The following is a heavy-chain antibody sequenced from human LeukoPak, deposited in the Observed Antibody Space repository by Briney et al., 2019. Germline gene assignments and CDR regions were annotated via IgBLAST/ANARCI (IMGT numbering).Heavy chain of an antibody. D-gene: IGHD6-13*01. Sequence: PSETLSLTCAVYGGSFSGYYWSWIRQPPGRGLEWIGEINHSGSTNYNPSLKSRVTISVDTSKNQFSLKLSSVTAADTAVYYCARGYSSSWYLRWGQGTLVTVSS. J-gene: IGHJ4*02. CDR1: GGSFSGYY. V-gene: IGHV4-34*01. CDR2: INHSGST. CDR3: ARGYSSSWYLR.